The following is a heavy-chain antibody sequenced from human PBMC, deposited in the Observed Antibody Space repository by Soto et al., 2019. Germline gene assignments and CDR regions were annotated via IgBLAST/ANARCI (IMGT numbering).Heavy chain of an antibody. V-gene: IGHV1-2*04. CDR1: GYTFTGYY. CDR2: ISPNSGGT. D-gene: IGHD3-22*01. J-gene: IGHJ3*02. CDR3: ARYYYDSSGPGSGAFDI. Sequence: ASVKVSCKASGYTFTGYYMHWVRQAPGQGLEWMGWISPNSGGTNYAQKFQGWVTMTRDTSISTAYMELSRLRSDDTAVYYCARYYYDSSGPGSGAFDIWGQGTMVTVSS.